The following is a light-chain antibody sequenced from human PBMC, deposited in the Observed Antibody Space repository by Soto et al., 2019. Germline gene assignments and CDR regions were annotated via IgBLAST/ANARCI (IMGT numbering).Light chain of an antibody. CDR3: QHYGSSPEWT. J-gene: IGKJ1*01. CDR2: AAS. CDR1: QSVSSN. V-gene: IGKV3-20*01. Sequence: EIVMTQSPATLSLSPGERASLSCRASQSVSSNVAWYQQKRGQAPRLLIYAASTRATGIPTRFSGSGSGTDFTLTISRLEPEDFAVYYCQHYGSSPEWTFGQGTKVDIK.